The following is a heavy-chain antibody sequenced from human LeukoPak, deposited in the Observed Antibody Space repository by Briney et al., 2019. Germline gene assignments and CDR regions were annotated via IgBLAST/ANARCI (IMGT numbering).Heavy chain of an antibody. J-gene: IGHJ4*02. Sequence: ASVKVSCKASGYTFTSYGISWVRQAPGQGLEWMGWISAYNGNTNYAQKLQGRVTMTTDTSTSTAYMELRSLRSDDTAVYYCARAPDYSSGWIDFDYWGQGTLVTASS. CDR1: GYTFTSYG. CDR3: ARAPDYSSGWIDFDY. V-gene: IGHV1-18*01. CDR2: ISAYNGNT. D-gene: IGHD6-19*01.